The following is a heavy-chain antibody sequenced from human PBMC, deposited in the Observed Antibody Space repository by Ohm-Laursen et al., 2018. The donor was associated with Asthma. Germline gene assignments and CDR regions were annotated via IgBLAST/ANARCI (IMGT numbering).Heavy chain of an antibody. D-gene: IGHD3-16*01. CDR3: ARANYDYVWGSQQSYYFDY. CDR2: MNGNGDTT. Sequence: GSLRLSCSASGFTFSSYTMHWVRQAPGKGLDYVSSMNGNGDTTHYADSVKGRFTISRDNSKNTLYLQMNSLRAEDTAVYYCARANYDYVWGSQQSYYFDYWGQGTLVTVSS. J-gene: IGHJ4*02. V-gene: IGHV3-64*04. CDR1: GFTFSSYT.